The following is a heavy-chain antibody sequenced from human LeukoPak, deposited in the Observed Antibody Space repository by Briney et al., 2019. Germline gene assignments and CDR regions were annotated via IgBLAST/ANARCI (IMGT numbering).Heavy chain of an antibody. Sequence: GRSLRLSCAASGFTFSSYGMHWVRQAPGKGLEWVAVIWYDGSNKYYADSVKGRFTISRDNSKNTLYLQMNSLRAEDTAVYYCARDSPSTTRFPDYWGQGTLVTVSS. CDR1: GFTFSSYG. J-gene: IGHJ4*02. D-gene: IGHD2-2*01. CDR2: IWYDGSNK. CDR3: ARDSPSTTRFPDY. V-gene: IGHV3-33*01.